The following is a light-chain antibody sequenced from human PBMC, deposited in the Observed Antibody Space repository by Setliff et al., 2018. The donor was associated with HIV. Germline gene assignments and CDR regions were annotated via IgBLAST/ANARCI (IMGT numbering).Light chain of an antibody. CDR1: SSDVGGYNY. CDR3: SSYTSTSTLFV. V-gene: IGLV2-14*03. Sequence: TQPASVSGSPGQSITISCTGTSSDVGGYNYVSWYQQHPGKAPKLRIYDVSNRPSGVSNRFSGSKSGNTASLTISGLQAEDEADYYCSSYTSTSTLFVFGTGTKV. J-gene: IGLJ1*01. CDR2: DVS.